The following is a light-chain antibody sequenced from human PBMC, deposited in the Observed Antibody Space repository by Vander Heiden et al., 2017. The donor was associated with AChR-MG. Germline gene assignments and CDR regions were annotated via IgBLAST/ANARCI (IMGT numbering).Light chain of an antibody. CDR2: GKN. CDR3: DSRDSSGNHLGV. Sequence: SSELTQDPAVSVALGQTVRITCPGDSLRTYYASWYQQKPAHAPVLVIYGKNNRPSGIPDRFSGSSSGNTASLTITGAQAEDEADYYCDSRDSSGNHLGVFGGGTKLTVL. V-gene: IGLV3-19*01. CDR1: SLRTYY. J-gene: IGLJ3*02.